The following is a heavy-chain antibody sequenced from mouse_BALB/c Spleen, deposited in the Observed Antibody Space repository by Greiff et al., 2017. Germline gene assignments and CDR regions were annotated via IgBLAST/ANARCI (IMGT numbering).Heavy chain of an antibody. CDR2: IWTGGGT. Sequence: VQLQESGPGLVAPSQSLSITCTVSGFSLTSYDISWIRQPPGKGLEWLGVIWTGGGTNYNSAFMSRLSISKDNSKSQVFLKMNSLQTDDTAIYYCVRGNYDFFYAMDYWGQGTSVTVSS. CDR1: GFSLTSYD. V-gene: IGHV2-9-2*01. J-gene: IGHJ4*01. D-gene: IGHD2-1*01. CDR3: VRGNYDFFYAMDY.